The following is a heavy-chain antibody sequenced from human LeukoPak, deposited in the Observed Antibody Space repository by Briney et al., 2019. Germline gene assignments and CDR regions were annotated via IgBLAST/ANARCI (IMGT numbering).Heavy chain of an antibody. CDR1: GYSFTSYW. J-gene: IGHJ4*02. CDR3: ARALTYYYDSSGYYHDY. Sequence: GESLKISCKGSGYSFTSYWIGWVRQMPGKGLEWMGILYPGDSDTRYSPSFQGQVTISADKPISTAYLQWSSLKASDTAMYYCARALTYYYDSSGYYHDYWGQGTLVTVSS. CDR2: LYPGDSDT. D-gene: IGHD3-22*01. V-gene: IGHV5-51*04.